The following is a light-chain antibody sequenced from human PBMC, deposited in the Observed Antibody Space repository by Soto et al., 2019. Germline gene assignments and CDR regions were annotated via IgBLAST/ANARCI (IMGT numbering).Light chain of an antibody. V-gene: IGLV2-14*01. J-gene: IGLJ2*01. CDR2: EVS. CDR3: SSYTSSSALVV. CDR1: SSDVGGFNY. Sequence: QSVLTQPASVSGSPGQSITISCTGTSSDVGGFNYVSWYQQLPGKAPQLMIYEVSNRPSGVSNRFSGSKSGNTASLTISGLQAEDEADYYCSSYTSSSALVVFGGGTKLTVL.